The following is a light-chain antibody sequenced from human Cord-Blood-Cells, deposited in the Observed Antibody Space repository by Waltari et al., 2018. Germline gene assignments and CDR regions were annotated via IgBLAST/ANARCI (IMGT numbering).Light chain of an antibody. J-gene: IGLJ1*01. CDR1: SSDGGGYHY. V-gene: IGLV2-14*01. Sequence: QSALTQPASVSGSPGQPITISCPGTSSDGGGYHYVSWYQQHPGKAHKLMIYDVSKRPSGVSNRFSGSKSGNTASLTISGLQAEDEADYYCSSYTSSSTYVFGTGTKVTVL. CDR3: SSYTSSSTYV. CDR2: DVS.